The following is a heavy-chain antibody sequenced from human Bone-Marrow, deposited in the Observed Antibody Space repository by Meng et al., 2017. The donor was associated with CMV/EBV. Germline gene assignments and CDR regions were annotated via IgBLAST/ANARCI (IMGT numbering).Heavy chain of an antibody. CDR3: VKDNPVLHY. V-gene: IGHV3-30*02. Sequence: QVRLVECGGGVVQPGGSLRLSCKASGFTFSSNGMHLVRQAPGKGLEWVAFIQYDEGNKFYIDSVKGRFTISRDISQNMLFLQMNSLRPEDSAVYYCVKDNPVLHYWGQGTLVTVSS. CDR1: GFTFSSNG. D-gene: IGHD3-10*01. CDR2: IQYDEGNK. J-gene: IGHJ4*02.